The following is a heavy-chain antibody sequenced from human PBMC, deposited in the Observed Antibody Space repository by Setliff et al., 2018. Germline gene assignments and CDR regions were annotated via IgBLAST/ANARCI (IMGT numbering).Heavy chain of an antibody. CDR3: ARGGRDNGDYVYIQT. D-gene: IGHD4-17*01. V-gene: IGHV4-4*08. Sequence: SETLSLTCTVSGDSMSDSYWIWIRQAPGKGLENIAFIHASGSAHHNPSLRSRVTISVDKSKNQFSLKLTSVTAADTAIYYCARGGRDNGDYVYIQTWGQGTLVTVSS. CDR2: IHASGSA. CDR1: GDSMSDSY. J-gene: IGHJ1*01.